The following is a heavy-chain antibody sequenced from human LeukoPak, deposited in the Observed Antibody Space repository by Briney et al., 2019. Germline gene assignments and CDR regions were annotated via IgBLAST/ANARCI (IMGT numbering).Heavy chain of an antibody. J-gene: IGHJ4*02. CDR3: ARASEIGDGYNVGY. Sequence: ASVKVSCKASGYTFTSYGISWVRQAPGQGLEWMGRIIPILGIANYAQKFQGRVTITADRSTSTAYMELSSLRSEDTAVYYCARASEIGDGYNVGYWGQGTLVTVSS. V-gene: IGHV1-69*04. CDR1: GYTFTSYG. CDR2: IIPILGIA. D-gene: IGHD5-24*01.